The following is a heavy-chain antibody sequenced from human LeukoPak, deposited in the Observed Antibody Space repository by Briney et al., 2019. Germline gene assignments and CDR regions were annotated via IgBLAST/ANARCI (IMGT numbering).Heavy chain of an antibody. Sequence: SETLSLTCTVSGGYISSYYWSWIRQPPGKGLEWIAYIHYNGNTNYNPSLKSRVTISADTSKNRLSLKLSSATAADTAVYYCARRLELRGYYYHGMDVWGQGTTVTVSS. D-gene: IGHD1-7*01. CDR2: IHYNGNT. V-gene: IGHV4-59*01. J-gene: IGHJ6*02. CDR1: GGYISSYY. CDR3: ARRLELRGYYYHGMDV.